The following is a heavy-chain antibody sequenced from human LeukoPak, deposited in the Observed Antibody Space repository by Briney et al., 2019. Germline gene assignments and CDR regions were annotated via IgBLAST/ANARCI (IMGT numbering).Heavy chain of an antibody. Sequence: SETLSLTCTVSGVSISSGTYYWGWIRQPPGKGLEWIGSIYHSGNTYYNPSLKSRVTISVDTSKNQVFLKLSSVTAADTAVYYCTRDVPRSSGYPDNWGQGTLVTVSS. V-gene: IGHV4-39*07. CDR1: GVSISSGTYY. CDR2: IYHSGNT. D-gene: IGHD3-22*01. J-gene: IGHJ4*02. CDR3: TRDVPRSSGYPDN.